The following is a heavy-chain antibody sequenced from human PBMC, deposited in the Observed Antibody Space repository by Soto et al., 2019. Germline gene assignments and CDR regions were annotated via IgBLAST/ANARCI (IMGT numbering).Heavy chain of an antibody. CDR3: ARDLGRSSGRRTEYYYGMDV. V-gene: IGHV3-30-3*01. CDR2: ISYDGSNK. CDR1: GFTFSSYA. J-gene: IGHJ6*02. D-gene: IGHD6-19*01. Sequence: SLRLSCAASGFTFSSYAMHWVRQAPGKGLEWVAVISYDGSNKYYADSVKGRFTISRDNSKNTLYLQMNSLRAEDTAVYYCARDLGRSSGRRTEYYYGMDVWGQGTTVTVSS.